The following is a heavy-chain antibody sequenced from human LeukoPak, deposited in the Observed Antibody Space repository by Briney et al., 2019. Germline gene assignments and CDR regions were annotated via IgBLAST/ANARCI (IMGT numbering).Heavy chain of an antibody. Sequence: GASVKVSCKASGYTFTSYGISWVRQAPGQGLEWMGWISAYNGNTNYAQKLQGRVTMTTDTSTSTAYMELRSPRSDDTAVYYCARVGRGGSGSYYNVPFDPWGQGTLATVSS. V-gene: IGHV1-18*01. CDR1: GYTFTSYG. CDR3: ARVGRGGSGSYYNVPFDP. J-gene: IGHJ5*02. CDR2: ISAYNGNT. D-gene: IGHD3-10*01.